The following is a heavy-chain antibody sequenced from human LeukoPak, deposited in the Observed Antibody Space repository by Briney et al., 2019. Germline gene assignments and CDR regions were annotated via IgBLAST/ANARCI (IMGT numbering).Heavy chain of an antibody. D-gene: IGHD3-10*01. CDR3: AKDRGSGSYYSEGFDY. V-gene: IGHV3-21*01. J-gene: IGHJ4*02. Sequence: PGGSLRLSCAASGFTFSSYSMNWVRQAPGKGLEWVSSISSSSSYIYYADSVKGRFTISRDNSKNTLYLQMNSLRAEDTAVYYCAKDRGSGSYYSEGFDYWGQGTLVTVSS. CDR2: ISSSSSYI. CDR1: GFTFSSYS.